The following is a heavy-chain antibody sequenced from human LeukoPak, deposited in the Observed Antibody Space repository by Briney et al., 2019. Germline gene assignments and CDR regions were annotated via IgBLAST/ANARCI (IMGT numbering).Heavy chain of an antibody. CDR1: GFTFSDYY. V-gene: IGHV3-11*04. D-gene: IGHD1-26*01. Sequence: GGSLRLSCAASGFTFSDYYMSWIRQAPGKGLEWVSYISSGGSTIYYADSVKGRFTISRDNAKNSLYLQMNGLRAEDTAVYYCARAPSEKGAKGLYFDYWGQGTLVTVSS. CDR3: ARAPSEKGAKGLYFDY. CDR2: ISSGGSTI. J-gene: IGHJ4*02.